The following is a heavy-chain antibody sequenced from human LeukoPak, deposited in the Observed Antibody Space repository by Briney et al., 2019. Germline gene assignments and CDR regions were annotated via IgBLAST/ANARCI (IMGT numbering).Heavy chain of an antibody. CDR3: ARGTNSLVVVPAASCWFDP. V-gene: IGHV4-34*01. CDR2: INHSGST. Sequence: PSETLSLTCAVYGGSFSGYYWSWIRQPPGKGLEWIGEINHSGSTNYNPSLKSRVTISVDTSKNQFSLKLSSVTAADTAVYYCARGTNSLVVVPAASCWFDPWGQGTLVTVSS. CDR1: GGSFSGYY. J-gene: IGHJ5*02. D-gene: IGHD2-2*01.